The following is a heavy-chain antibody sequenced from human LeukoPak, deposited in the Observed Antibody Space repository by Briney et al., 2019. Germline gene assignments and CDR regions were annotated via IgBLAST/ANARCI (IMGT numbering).Heavy chain of an antibody. J-gene: IGHJ4*02. Sequence: GGSLRLSCAASGFTFSDSAMNWARQAPGKGREWVSVISGSGGPTFHADSVKGRFTISRDNSKNTLYLRLNSLRAEDTAVYYCARRGDPYYFDYWGQGALVTVSA. CDR1: GFTFSDSA. CDR3: ARRGDPYYFDY. V-gene: IGHV3-23*01. CDR2: ISGSGGPT. D-gene: IGHD2-21*02.